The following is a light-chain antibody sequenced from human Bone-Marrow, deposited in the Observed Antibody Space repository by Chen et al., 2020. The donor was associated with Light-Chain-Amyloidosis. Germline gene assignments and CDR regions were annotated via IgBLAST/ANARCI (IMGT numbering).Light chain of an antibody. CDR2: EVT. V-gene: IGLV2-14*01. CDR3: SSYTSTNHLV. J-gene: IGLJ1*01. CDR1: SSDVGGDNH. Sequence: QSDLTQPPSVSGSPGQSITISCTGTSSDVGGDNHVSWYQQPPDKAPKLMLYEVTKRPSGVPLRGSGSKFDNTVSLTISGLQTEDEADYCCSSYTSTNHLVFGSGTRVTVL.